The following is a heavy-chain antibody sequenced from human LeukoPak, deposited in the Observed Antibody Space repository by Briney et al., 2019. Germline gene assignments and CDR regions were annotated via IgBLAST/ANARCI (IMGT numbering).Heavy chain of an antibody. CDR1: GGPISSGDHY. CDR2: IYYSGST. CDR3: ARHPRYSSRYYFDY. J-gene: IGHJ4*02. V-gene: IGHV4-30-4*01. D-gene: IGHD6-19*01. Sequence: PSQTLSLTCSVSGGPISSGDHYWSWIRQPPGKGLEWIGYIYYSGSTNYNPSLKSRVTISVDTSKNQFSLKLSSVTAADTAVYYCARHPRYSSRYYFDYWGQGTLVTVSS.